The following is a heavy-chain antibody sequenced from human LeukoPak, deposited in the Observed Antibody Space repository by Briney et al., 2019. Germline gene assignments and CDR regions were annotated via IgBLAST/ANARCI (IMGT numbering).Heavy chain of an antibody. CDR3: AMAPCGPYSSTWKSPFDY. CDR2: IYYSGNT. V-gene: IGHV4-39*01. Sequence: SETLSLTCTVSGGSFNSGTYYWGWIRQPPGKGLEWIMTIYYSGNTNYNPSLNSRVTISVDTSKNQFSLKLTSVSAADTAVYYCAMAPCGPYSSTWKSPFDYLGQGTLVIVSS. D-gene: IGHD6-13*01. CDR1: GGSFNSGTYY. J-gene: IGHJ4*02.